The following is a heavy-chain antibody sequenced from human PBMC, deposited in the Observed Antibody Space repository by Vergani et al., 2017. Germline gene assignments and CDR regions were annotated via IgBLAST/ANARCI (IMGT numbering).Heavy chain of an antibody. V-gene: IGHV4-61*02. CDR2: VYISRPT. CDR3: ARSFFDYWRGYQGYYFDY. Sequence: QVQLQESGPGLVKPSQTLSLTCTVSGVSISNSSYYWSWIRQPAGKGLEWLGRVYISRPTNYNPSLKNRVIMSVDTSKNQFSLKLNSVSAADTAVYYSARSFFDYWRGYQGYYFDYWGKGILVTVSS. D-gene: IGHD3-3*01. J-gene: IGHJ4*01. CDR1: GVSISNSSYY.